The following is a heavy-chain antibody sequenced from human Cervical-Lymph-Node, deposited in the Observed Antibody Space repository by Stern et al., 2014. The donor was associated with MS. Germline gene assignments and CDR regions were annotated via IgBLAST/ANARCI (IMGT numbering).Heavy chain of an antibody. CDR2: ISGSGGST. CDR3: AKSTVTSLSDY. J-gene: IGHJ4*02. D-gene: IGHD4-17*01. CDR1: GFPFSSYA. Sequence: EMQLVESGAGLIKPGGSLRLSCAASGFPFSSYAMSWVRQAPGKGLEWVSAISGSGGSTYYADSVKGRFTISRDNSKNTLYLQMNSLRAEDTAVYYCAKSTVTSLSDYWGQGTLVTVSS. V-gene: IGHV3-23*04.